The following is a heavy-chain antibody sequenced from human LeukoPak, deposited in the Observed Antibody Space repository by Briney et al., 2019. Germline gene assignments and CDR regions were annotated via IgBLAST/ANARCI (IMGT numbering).Heavy chain of an antibody. CDR1: GYTFTGYY. D-gene: IGHD6-25*01. CDR2: INPNTGGT. J-gene: IGHJ5*02. Sequence: GASVKVSCKASGYTFTGYYLHWVRQAPGQGLEWMGWINPNTGGTNYAQNFQGRVTMTRDTSISTAYMEVTRLRSDDTAVYYCARALVPVAQRLSSWGQGTLVTVSS. V-gene: IGHV1-2*02. CDR3: ARALVPVAQRLSS.